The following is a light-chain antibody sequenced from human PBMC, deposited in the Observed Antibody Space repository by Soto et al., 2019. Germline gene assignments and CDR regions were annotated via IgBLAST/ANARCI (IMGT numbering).Light chain of an antibody. CDR1: QTISSW. CDR2: KAS. V-gene: IGKV1-5*03. CDR3: QHYNSYSEA. J-gene: IGKJ1*01. Sequence: DIQMTQSPSTLSGSVGDRVTITCRASQTISSWLAWYQQKPGQAPQLLIYKASTLKSGVPSRFSRSGSGTAFTLTISSLQPDDFAAYYCQHYNSYSEACGQGTKVEL.